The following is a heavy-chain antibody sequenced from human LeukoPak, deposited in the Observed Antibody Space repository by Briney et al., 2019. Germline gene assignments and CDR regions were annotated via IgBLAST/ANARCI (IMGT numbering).Heavy chain of an antibody. V-gene: IGHV4-59*01. CDR2: TYYSGRT. CDR3: GRAQLNLLVDFGMNG. J-gene: IGHJ6*01. D-gene: IGHD1-1*01. CDR1: AGSINTYY. Sequence: SETLSLTSTVSAGSINTYYWGRIRPPPGQELEGNGYTYYSGRTYYNPSLSSRATISDDTSRTPFFLKLSPMSAEDAVYYYCGRAQLNLLVDFGMNGWGQGCTVTV.